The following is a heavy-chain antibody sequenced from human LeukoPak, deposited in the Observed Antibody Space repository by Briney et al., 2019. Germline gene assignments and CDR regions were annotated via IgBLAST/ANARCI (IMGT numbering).Heavy chain of an antibody. CDR2: INHSGST. J-gene: IGHJ4*02. Sequence: SETLSLTCAVYGGSFSGYYWSWIRQPPGKGLEWIGEINHSGSTNYNPSLKSRVTISVDKSKNQFSLKLSSVTAADTAVYYCARVEDYYDSSGYYYWGQGTLVTVSS. D-gene: IGHD3-22*01. CDR1: GGSFSGYY. CDR3: ARVEDYYDSSGYYY. V-gene: IGHV4-34*01.